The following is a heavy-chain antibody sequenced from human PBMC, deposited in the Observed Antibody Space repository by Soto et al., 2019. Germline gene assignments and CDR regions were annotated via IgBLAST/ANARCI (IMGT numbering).Heavy chain of an antibody. CDR3: TTGIYYDILTGYHNVAY. CDR1: GSNLIHPW. V-gene: IGHV3-15*01. CDR2: IKSKTDGGTA. Sequence: GGSLSLSCVSSGSNLIHPWMTWVRQAAGKGLEWVGRIKSKTDGGTADYAAPVKGRATISRDDSKNTVYLQMNSLKTEDTAVYYCTTGIYYDILTGYHNVAYWGQGALVTVSS. D-gene: IGHD3-9*01. J-gene: IGHJ4*02.